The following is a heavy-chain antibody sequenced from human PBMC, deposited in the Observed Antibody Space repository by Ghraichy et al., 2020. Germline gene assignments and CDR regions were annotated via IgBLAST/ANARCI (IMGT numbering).Heavy chain of an antibody. D-gene: IGHD2-2*01. Sequence: GGSLRLSCAASGFTFSSYSMNWVRQAPGKGLEWVSSISSSSSYIYYADSVKGRFTISRDNAKNSLYLQMNSLRAEDTAVYYCASLVYCSSSTCSPDYWGQGTLVTVSS. CDR1: GFTFSSYS. V-gene: IGHV3-21*01. CDR3: ASLVYCSSSTCSPDY. J-gene: IGHJ4*02. CDR2: ISSSSSYI.